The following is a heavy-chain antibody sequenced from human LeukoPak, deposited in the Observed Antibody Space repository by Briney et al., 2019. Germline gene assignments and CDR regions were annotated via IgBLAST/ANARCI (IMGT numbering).Heavy chain of an antibody. CDR3: ARDNTTTGPFDY. CDR1: GYTFTNYY. V-gene: IGHV1-46*01. J-gene: IGHJ4*02. CDR2: IDPSGGST. Sequence: ASVKVSCKAPGYTFTNYYMHWVRQAPGQGLEWMGIIDPSGGSTSYSQKFQGRVTMTRDTSTSTVYMELSSLRSEDTAVYYCARDNTTTGPFDYWGQGTLVTVSS. D-gene: IGHD1-1*01.